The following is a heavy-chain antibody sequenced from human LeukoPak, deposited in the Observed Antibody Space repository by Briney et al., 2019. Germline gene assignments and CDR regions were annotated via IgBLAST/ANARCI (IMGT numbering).Heavy chain of an antibody. J-gene: IGHJ4*02. CDR1: GFTFSIYS. D-gene: IGHD2-15*01. CDR2: ISSDSKLI. CDR3: ARLWGFCSGSSCYSRPY. Sequence: PGGSLRLSCAASGFTFSIYSMNWVRQAPGKGLEWASYISSDSKLIYYADSVKGRFTISRDNAVNSLYLQMNSLRDEDTAVYYCARLWGFCSGSSCYSRPYWGQGTLVTVSS. V-gene: IGHV3-48*02.